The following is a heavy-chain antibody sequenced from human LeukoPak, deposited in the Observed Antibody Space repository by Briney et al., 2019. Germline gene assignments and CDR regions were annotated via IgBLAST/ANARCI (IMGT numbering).Heavy chain of an antibody. J-gene: IGHJ6*02. D-gene: IGHD2-15*01. CDR1: GGSFSGYY. V-gene: IGHV4-34*01. Sequence: SETLSLTCAVYGGSFSGYYWSWIRQPPGKGLEWIGEINHSGSTNYNPSLKSRVTISVDTSKNQFSLKLSSVTAADTAVYYCARGKGSRRRTRYCSGGSCPTAYYYYYGMDVWGQGTTVTVSS. CDR3: ARGKGSRRRTRYCSGGSCPTAYYYYYGMDV. CDR2: INHSGST.